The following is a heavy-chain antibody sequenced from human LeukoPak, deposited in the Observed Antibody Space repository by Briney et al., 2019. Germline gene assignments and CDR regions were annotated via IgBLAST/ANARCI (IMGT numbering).Heavy chain of an antibody. CDR3: AKDRGLYDTGPQVPDY. V-gene: IGHV3-74*01. CDR1: GFTFSSYW. J-gene: IGHJ4*02. D-gene: IGHD3-22*01. CDR2: MNSDGSTT. Sequence: GGSVRLSCGASGFTFSSYWMHGVRQAPGRGGVGVSRMNSDGSTTNYADSVKGRFNISRDNSKNTPYLQINSLRADDTAVYSCAKDRGLYDTGPQVPDYWGQGTLVTVSS.